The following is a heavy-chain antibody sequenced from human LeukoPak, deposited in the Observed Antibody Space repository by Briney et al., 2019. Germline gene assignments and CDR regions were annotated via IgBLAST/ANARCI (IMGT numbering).Heavy chain of an antibody. V-gene: IGHV3-9*01. CDR1: GFTLDDYA. CDR3: ASAVPADSPYYYYGMDV. D-gene: IGHD2-2*01. J-gene: IGHJ6*02. CDR2: ISWNSGSI. Sequence: GGSLRLSCAASGFTLDDYAMHWVRQAPGKGLEGVSGISWNSGSIGYADSVKGRFTISRDNAKNSLYLQMNTLRAEDTALYYCASAVPADSPYYYYGMDVWGQGTTVTVSS.